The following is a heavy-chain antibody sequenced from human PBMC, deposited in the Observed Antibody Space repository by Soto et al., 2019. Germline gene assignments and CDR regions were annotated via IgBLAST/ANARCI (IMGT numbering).Heavy chain of an antibody. Sequence: EVQLVESGGGLVQPGGSLRLSCAASGFTFSSYWIHWVRQAPGEGLVWVSRINGDGLTTNYADSVKGRFASSRDNRKNTLYLQVNSLGAEDTAMYYFARGASGAFYLDSWGQGTLVTLSS. D-gene: IGHD3-10*01. CDR1: GFTFSSYW. V-gene: IGHV3-74*01. CDR3: ARGASGAFYLDS. J-gene: IGHJ4*02. CDR2: INGDGLTT.